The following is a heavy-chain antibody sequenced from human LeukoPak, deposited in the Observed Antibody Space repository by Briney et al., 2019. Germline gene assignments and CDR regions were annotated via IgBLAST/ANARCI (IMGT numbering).Heavy chain of an antibody. CDR3: ARVPIGYELDKATNDY. V-gene: IGHV3-11*05. CDR2: ISSSSSYT. D-gene: IGHD5-12*01. J-gene: IGHJ4*02. Sequence: GGSLRLSCAASGFTFSDYYMSWIRQAPGKGLEWVSYISSSSSYTNCADSVKGRFTISRDNAKNSLYLQMNSLRAEDTAVYYCARVPIGYELDKATNDYWGQGTLVTVSS. CDR1: GFTFSDYY.